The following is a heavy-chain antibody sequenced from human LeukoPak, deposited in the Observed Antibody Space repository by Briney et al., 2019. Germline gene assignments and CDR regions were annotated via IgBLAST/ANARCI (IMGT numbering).Heavy chain of an antibody. D-gene: IGHD3-3*01. CDR2: ISSSSSTI. V-gene: IGHV3-48*01. CDR1: GFTFSSFS. CDR3: ATSYYDFYYFDY. J-gene: IGHJ4*02. Sequence: GGSLRLSCAASGFTFSSFSMNWVRQAPGKGLEWISYISSSSSTIYYADSVKGRFTISRDNSKNTLYLQMNSLRAEDTALYYCATSYYDFYYFDYWGQGTLVTVSS.